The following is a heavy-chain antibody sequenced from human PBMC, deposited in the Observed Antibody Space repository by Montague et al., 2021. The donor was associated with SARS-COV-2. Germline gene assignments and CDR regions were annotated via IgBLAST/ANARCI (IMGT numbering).Heavy chain of an antibody. V-gene: IGHV4-39*01. J-gene: IGHJ6*03. CDR1: GDSISSSCYD. Sequence: SETLSLTCTVSGDSISSSCYDWGWLHQPPGKGLEWIGSINNLGNTYNNPSLRSRVSISVDTSKNQFSLNVRSVTAADTGLFYCVRVTHPRSAWHYSMDVWGKGTTVTV. CDR3: VRVTHPRSAWHYSMDV. CDR2: INNLGNT. D-gene: IGHD4-11*01.